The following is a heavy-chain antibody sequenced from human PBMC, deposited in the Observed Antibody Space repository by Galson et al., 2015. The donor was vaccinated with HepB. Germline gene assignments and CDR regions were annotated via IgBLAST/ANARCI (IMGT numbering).Heavy chain of an antibody. D-gene: IGHD2-15*01. CDR2: IYSGGST. CDR1: GFTVSSNY. V-gene: IGHV3-53*01. J-gene: IGHJ3*02. CDR3: ASHFPSHCSGYRSNAFDI. Sequence: SLRLSCAASGFTVSSNYMSWVRQAPGKGLEWVSVIYSGGSTYYADSVKGRFTISRDNSKNTLYLQMNSLRAEDTAVYYCASHFPSHCSGYRSNAFDIWGQGTMVTVSS.